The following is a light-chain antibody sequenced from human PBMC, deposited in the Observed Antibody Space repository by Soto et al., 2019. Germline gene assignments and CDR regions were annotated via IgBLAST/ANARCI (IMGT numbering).Light chain of an antibody. V-gene: IGKV2-40*01. Sequence: DIVLTQTPLSLPVTPGEPASISCRSSQSLLDSADGNTYLDWYLQKAGQSPHLLIHTHSYRASGVPGRFSGRGSGTNFTLKISRVEAEDVGIYYCMQRVEFPFTFGPGTKVDIK. CDR1: QSLLDSADGNTY. J-gene: IGKJ3*01. CDR3: MQRVEFPFT. CDR2: THS.